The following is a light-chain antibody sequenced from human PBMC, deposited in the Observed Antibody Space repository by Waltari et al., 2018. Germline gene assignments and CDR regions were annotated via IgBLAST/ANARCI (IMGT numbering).Light chain of an antibody. CDR3: QQYFMTPT. CDR2: WAS. V-gene: IGKV4-1*01. CDR1: QSVLYSSNNKNY. Sequence: DIVMTQSPDSLAVSLGERATINCKSSQSVLYSSNNKNYLAWYQQKPGQPPKLLFYWASTRESGVPDRFSGGGSGTDFTLTISSLQAEDVAVYYCQQYFMTPTFVQGTRVEIK. J-gene: IGKJ1*01.